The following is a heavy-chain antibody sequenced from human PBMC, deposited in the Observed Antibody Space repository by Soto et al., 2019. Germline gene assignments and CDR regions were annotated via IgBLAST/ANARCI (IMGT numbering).Heavy chain of an antibody. J-gene: IGHJ3*02. Sequence: QVQLVQSGAEVKKPGYSVKVSCKASGGTFSSYAISWVRQAPGQGLEWMGGIIPIFGTANNAQKVQGRVTITADESTSTAYMELSSLRSEDAAVYYCARERRDKYYYCSGRWKDAFDIWGQGTMVTDSS. D-gene: IGHD3-10*01. CDR2: IIPIFGTA. CDR1: GGTFSSYA. V-gene: IGHV1-69*01. CDR3: ARERRDKYYYCSGRWKDAFDI.